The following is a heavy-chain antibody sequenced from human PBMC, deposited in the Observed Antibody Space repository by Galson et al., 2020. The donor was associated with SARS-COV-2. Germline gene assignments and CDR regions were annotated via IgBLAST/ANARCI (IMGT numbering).Heavy chain of an antibody. V-gene: IGHV3-13*01. CDR1: GFTFSSSD. CDR2: IGTAGDT. Sequence: GGSLRLSCAAPGFTFSSSDMHWVRQATGKGLEWVSAIGTAGDTYYPGSVKGRFTISRENAKNSLYLKMNSLRAGDTAVYYCARGGGYSSSWDEYYFDYWGQGTLVTVSS. D-gene: IGHD6-13*01. CDR3: ARGGGYSSSWDEYYFDY. J-gene: IGHJ4*02.